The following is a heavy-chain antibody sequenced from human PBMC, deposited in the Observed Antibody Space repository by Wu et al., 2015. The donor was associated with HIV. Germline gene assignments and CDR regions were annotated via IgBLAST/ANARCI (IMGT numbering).Heavy chain of an antibody. J-gene: IGHJ4*02. Sequence: QVQLVQSGAEVKKPGASVKVSCKASGYTFTSYGISWVRQAPGQGLEWMGWISAYNGGTKYAQKFQGRVTMTRDTAVSTAYLELNSLRSDDTAIYFCARLQSLHGLYSNADFWGQGTLVTVSS. CDR2: ISAYNGGT. CDR3: ARLQSLHGLYSNADF. V-gene: IGHV1-18*01. CDR1: GYTFTSYG. D-gene: IGHD2/OR15-2a*01.